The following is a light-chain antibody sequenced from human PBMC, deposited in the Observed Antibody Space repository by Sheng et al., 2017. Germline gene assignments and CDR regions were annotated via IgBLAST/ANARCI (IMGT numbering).Light chain of an antibody. Sequence: SYELTQPPSVSASAGQTATITCSGDNLGDKYTTWYQQKPCQSPVLVMYLDTKRPSGIPERFSGSNSGNTATLTISGTQAMDEADYYCQAWDSSSAFFGGGTKLTVL. CDR2: LDT. CDR1: NLGDKY. J-gene: IGLJ2*01. V-gene: IGLV3-1*01. CDR3: QAWDSSSAF.